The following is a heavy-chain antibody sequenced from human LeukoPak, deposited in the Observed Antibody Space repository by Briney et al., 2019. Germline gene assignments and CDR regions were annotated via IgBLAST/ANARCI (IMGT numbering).Heavy chain of an antibody. CDR3: ASFRDIVVVPAAIEPFDI. CDR2: INPNSGGT. CDR1: GYTFTGYY. Sequence: ASVKVSCKASGYTFTGYYMHWVRQAPGQGLEWMGRINPNSGGTNYAQKFQGRVTMTRDTSISTAYMELSRLRSDDTAVYYCASFRDIVVVPAAIEPFDIWGQGTMVTVSS. V-gene: IGHV1-2*06. D-gene: IGHD2-2*01. J-gene: IGHJ3*02.